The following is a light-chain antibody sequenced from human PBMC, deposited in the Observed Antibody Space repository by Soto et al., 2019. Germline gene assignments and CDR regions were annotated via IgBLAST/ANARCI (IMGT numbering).Light chain of an antibody. CDR2: KVS. CDR3: MQGTHWPT. Sequence: DVVLTQSPLSLPVTLGQAASLSCRSSQSLVNSDGNTYLTWFQQRPGQSPRRLSYKVSNRDSGVPDRFSGSGSGTDFTLKISRVEAEDVGIYYCMQGTHWPTFGQGTRLEIK. V-gene: IGKV2-30*01. J-gene: IGKJ5*01. CDR1: QSLVNSDGNTY.